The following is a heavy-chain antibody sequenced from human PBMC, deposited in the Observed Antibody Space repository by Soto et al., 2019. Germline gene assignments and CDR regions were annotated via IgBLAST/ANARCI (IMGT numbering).Heavy chain of an antibody. D-gene: IGHD4-17*01. CDR2: IYYSGST. CDR1: GGSISSSSYF. V-gene: IGHV4-39*01. J-gene: IGHJ4*02. Sequence: SETLSLTCTVSGGSISSSSYFWGWIRQPPGKGLEWIGRIYYSGSTYYNPSLKSRVTISVDTSKNQFSLKLSSVTAADTAVYYCARRLRRSVIDYWGQGTLVTVSS. CDR3: ARRLRRSVIDY.